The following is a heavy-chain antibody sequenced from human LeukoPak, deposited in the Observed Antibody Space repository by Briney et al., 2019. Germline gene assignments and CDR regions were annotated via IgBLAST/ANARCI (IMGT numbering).Heavy chain of an antibody. V-gene: IGHV3-74*01. CDR2: IKSDGSDT. Sequence: GGSLRLSCAASGFTFSTYWMHWVRQAPGEGLVWVSRIKSDGSDTSYADSVKGRFTISRDNAKNSLYLQMNSLKGDDTAVYYCARGHYGLTVWGQGTTVTVSS. CDR1: GFTFSTYW. CDR3: ARGHYGLTV. J-gene: IGHJ6*02.